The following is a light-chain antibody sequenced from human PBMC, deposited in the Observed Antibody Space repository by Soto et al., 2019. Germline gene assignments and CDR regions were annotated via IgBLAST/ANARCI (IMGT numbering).Light chain of an antibody. CDR3: QQFSSYPLT. V-gene: IGKV3-20*01. CDR1: QTVRNNY. Sequence: EFVLTQSPGTLSLSPGERATLSCRASQTVRNNYLAWYQQKPGQAPRLLIYDASSRSTVIPDRFSGRGSGKDFTLTISRLEAEDLAVYYCQQFSSYPLTFGGGTKVEIK. J-gene: IGKJ4*01. CDR2: DAS.